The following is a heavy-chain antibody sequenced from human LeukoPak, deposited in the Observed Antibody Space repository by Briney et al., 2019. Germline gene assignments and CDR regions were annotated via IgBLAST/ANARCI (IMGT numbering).Heavy chain of an antibody. J-gene: IGHJ4*02. CDR1: GFTFSTYA. V-gene: IGHV3-23*01. Sequence: GVSLRLSCAASGFTFSTYAMSWVRQAPGKGLEWVSAISGSSPNTYYAASVKGRFTISRDNSKNTLYLQMNSLRAEDTAMYYCARLYDSSGYDGNFDYWGQGTLVTVSS. CDR2: ISGSSPNT. D-gene: IGHD3-22*01. CDR3: ARLYDSSGYDGNFDY.